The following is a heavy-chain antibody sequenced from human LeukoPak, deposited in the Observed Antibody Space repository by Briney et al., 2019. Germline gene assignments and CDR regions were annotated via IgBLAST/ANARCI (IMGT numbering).Heavy chain of an antibody. CDR3: ARGYCSGGSCLNDPYYYYGMDV. CDR1: GGTFSSYA. CDR2: IIPIFGTA. Sequence: GASVKVSCKASGGTFSSYAISWVRQAPGQGLEWMGGIIPIFGTANYAQKFQGRVTITADESTSTAYMELRSLRSEDTAVYYCARGYCSGGSCLNDPYYYYGMDVWGQGTTVTVSS. J-gene: IGHJ6*02. D-gene: IGHD2-15*01. V-gene: IGHV1-69*13.